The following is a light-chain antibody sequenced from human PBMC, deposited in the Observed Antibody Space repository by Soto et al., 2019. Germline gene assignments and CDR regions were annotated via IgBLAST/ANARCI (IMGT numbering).Light chain of an antibody. Sequence: DIVMTQSPDSLAVSLGERATINCKSSQSVLYSSNNKNYLAWYQQKPGQPPKLLIYWASTRESGVPDRFSGSGSGTEFTLTISSLQSEDFAVYYCQQYNNWPRTFGQGTKGDIK. CDR2: WAS. V-gene: IGKV4-1*01. J-gene: IGKJ1*01. CDR3: QQYNNWPRT. CDR1: QSVLYSSNNKNY.